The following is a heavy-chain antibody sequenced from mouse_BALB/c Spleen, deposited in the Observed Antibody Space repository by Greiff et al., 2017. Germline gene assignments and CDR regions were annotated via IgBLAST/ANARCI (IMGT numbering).Heavy chain of an antibody. D-gene: IGHD1-1*01. J-gene: IGHJ1*01. CDR3: ARDYYGSSDGYFDV. CDR2: INPSTGYT. Sequence: VQLQQSGAELAKPGASVKMSCKASGYTFTSYWMHWVNQRPGQGLEWIGYINPSTGYTEYNQKFKDKATLTADKSSSTAYMQLSSLTSEDSAVYYCARDYYGSSDGYFDVWGAGTTVTVSA. V-gene: IGHV1-7*01. CDR1: GYTFTSYW.